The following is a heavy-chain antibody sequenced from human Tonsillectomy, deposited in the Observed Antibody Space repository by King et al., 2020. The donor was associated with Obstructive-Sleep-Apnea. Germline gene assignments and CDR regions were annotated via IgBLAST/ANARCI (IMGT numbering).Heavy chain of an antibody. CDR2: IDPTDSYI. D-gene: IGHD2-8*02. Sequence: QLVQSGAEVKKPGESLRISCKGSGYRFPSYCISWVRQMPGKGLEWMGRIDPTDSYINYSPSFQGHVTISADKSISTAYLLWNSLKASDTAMYYCAKQGATGLISFNWFDPWGQGTLVTVSS. J-gene: IGHJ5*02. CDR3: AKQGATGLISFNWFDP. V-gene: IGHV5-10-1*01. CDR1: GYRFPSYC.